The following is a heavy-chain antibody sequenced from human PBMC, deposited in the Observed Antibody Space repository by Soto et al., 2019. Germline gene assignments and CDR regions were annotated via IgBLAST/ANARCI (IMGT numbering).Heavy chain of an antibody. Sequence: GGSLRLSCAASGFTFSYYAMSWVRQAPGKGLEWVSAIDGSSATTNYADSVKGRFTISRDNSKNTLFLHMSGLRAEDTAVYYCARDRRPSIYSGLAVWGQGTTVTVSS. V-gene: IGHV3-23*01. CDR3: ARDRRPSIYSGLAV. CDR1: GFTFSYYA. D-gene: IGHD2-2*01. CDR2: IDGSSATT. J-gene: IGHJ6*02.